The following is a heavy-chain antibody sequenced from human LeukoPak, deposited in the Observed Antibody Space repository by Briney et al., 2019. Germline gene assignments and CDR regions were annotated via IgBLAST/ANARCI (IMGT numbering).Heavy chain of an antibody. V-gene: IGHV1-18*01. CDR1: GYTFTSYG. CDR2: ISAYNGNT. Sequence: GASVKVSCKASGYTFTSYGISWVRQAPGQGLEWMGWISAYNGNTNYAQKLQGRVTMTTDTSTSTAYMELRSLRSDDTAVYYCARSRAVAGTSYFDYWGQGTLVIVSS. CDR3: ARSRAVAGTSYFDY. J-gene: IGHJ4*02. D-gene: IGHD6-19*01.